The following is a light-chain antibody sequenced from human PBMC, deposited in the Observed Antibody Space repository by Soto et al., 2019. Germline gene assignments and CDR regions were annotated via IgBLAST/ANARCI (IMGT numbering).Light chain of an antibody. J-gene: IGKJ1*01. CDR2: GAS. CDR1: QSVSSN. Sequence: EIVMTQSPATLSVSPGERATLSCRASQSVSSNLAWYQQKPGQAPRLLIYGASTRATGIPARFSGSGSGTEFTLTISSLQSEDFAVYYCQQYGSSFGQGTKVDIK. V-gene: IGKV3-15*01. CDR3: QQYGSS.